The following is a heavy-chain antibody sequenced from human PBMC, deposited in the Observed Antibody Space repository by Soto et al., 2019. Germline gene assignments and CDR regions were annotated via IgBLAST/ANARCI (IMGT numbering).Heavy chain of an antibody. CDR2: IYYSGST. V-gene: IGHV4-31*03. CDR1: GGSVNNANYF. J-gene: IGHJ6*02. CDR3: ARDADYGGSRGGMDV. D-gene: IGHD4-17*01. Sequence: QVRLEESGPGLVKPSETLSLICSVSGGSVNNANYFWNWIRHHPENGLGRIGDIYYSGSTRYNPSFKTRATLSIDTSKNQFSLRLNSVTVADTAVYFCARDADYGGSRGGMDVWGRGTTVTVSS.